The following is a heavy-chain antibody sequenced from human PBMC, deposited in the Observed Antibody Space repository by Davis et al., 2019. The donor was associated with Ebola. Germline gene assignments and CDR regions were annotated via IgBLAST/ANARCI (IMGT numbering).Heavy chain of an antibody. J-gene: IGHJ6*04. CDR3: AKDSSSSSNYYYGMDV. CDR2: ISWNSGSI. D-gene: IGHD6-6*01. CDR1: GFTFDAYA. Sequence: GGSLRLSCAASGFTFDAYAMHWVRQAPGKGLEWVSGISWNSGSIGYADSVKGRFTISRDNAKNSLYLQMNSLRAEDTALYYCAKDSSSSSNYYYGMDVWGKGTTVTVSS. V-gene: IGHV3-9*01.